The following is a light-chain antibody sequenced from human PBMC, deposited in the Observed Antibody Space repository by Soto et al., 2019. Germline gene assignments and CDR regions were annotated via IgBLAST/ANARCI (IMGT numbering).Light chain of an antibody. Sequence: IQMTPSPSSVSASIGDRVTITCRASQGIFKYLAWYQQKPGKAPNLLIYAASDLQTGVPSRFSGIGSGTDFTLTISSLQPEDFATYYCQQVNSFPFAFGPGTKVHIK. CDR2: AAS. CDR1: QGIFKY. V-gene: IGKV1D-12*01. CDR3: QQVNSFPFA. J-gene: IGKJ3*01.